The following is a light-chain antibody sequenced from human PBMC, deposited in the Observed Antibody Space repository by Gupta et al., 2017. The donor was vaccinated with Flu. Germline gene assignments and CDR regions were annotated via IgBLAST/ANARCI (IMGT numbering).Light chain of an antibody. CDR3: CSYAVIRDRQL. CDR1: SSDVGRYNL. J-gene: IGLJ2*01. CDR2: EVN. Sequence: QSALSQPASVSGSPGQTITISCTGTSSDVGRYNLVSWYQQFPGKAPKLLIHEVNKRPSGGSDRFSGSKSGNTASLTISGLQSDDEADYYCCSYAVIRDRQLFGGGTKLTVL. V-gene: IGLV2-23*02.